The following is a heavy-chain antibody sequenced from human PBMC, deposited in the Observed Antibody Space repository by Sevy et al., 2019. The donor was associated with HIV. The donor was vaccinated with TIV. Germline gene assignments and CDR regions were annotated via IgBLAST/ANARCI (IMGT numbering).Heavy chain of an antibody. J-gene: IGHJ3*02. CDR3: ARASGYVWGSYRVPDAFDI. D-gene: IGHD3-16*02. Sequence: GGSLRLSCAASGFTFSDYYMSWIRQAPGKGLEWVSYISSSGSHIYYADSVKGRFTISRDKAKNSLYLQMNSLRAEDTAVYYGARASGYVWGSYRVPDAFDIWGQGTMVTVSS. CDR1: GFTFSDYY. CDR2: ISSSGSHI. V-gene: IGHV3-11*01.